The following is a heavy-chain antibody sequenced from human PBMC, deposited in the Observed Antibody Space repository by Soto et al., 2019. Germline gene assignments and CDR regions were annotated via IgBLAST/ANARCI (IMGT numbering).Heavy chain of an antibody. CDR3: ASRIEATETFDY. V-gene: IGHV4-39*01. J-gene: IGHJ4*02. Sequence: SETLSLTCTVSGGSICSCSYSWGWIRQPPGEGLEWIGTFHYNENTYYNPSLGSRVTISVDTSKNPFSLTVTSVTAADTAVYYCASRIEATETFDYWGQGTLVTVSS. CDR1: GGSICSCSYS. CDR2: FHYNENT. D-gene: IGHD5-12*01.